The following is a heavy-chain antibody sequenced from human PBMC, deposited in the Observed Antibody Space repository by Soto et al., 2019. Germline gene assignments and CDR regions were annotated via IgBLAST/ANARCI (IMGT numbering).Heavy chain of an antibody. CDR1: GGTFSSDA. J-gene: IGHJ5*02. D-gene: IGHD3-3*01. V-gene: IGHV1-69*01. CDR3: ARAFFFGVVNRSSCFYP. CDR2: IIPIFGTA. Sequence: QVQLVQSVAEVKKPGASVKVSCKASGGTFSSDAISWVRQAPGQGLEWMGGIIPIFGTANYAQKFQGRVTITADESTSTAYMELCSVRSEDTNVDYCARAFFFGVVNRSSCFYPWCHGSLVTVSS.